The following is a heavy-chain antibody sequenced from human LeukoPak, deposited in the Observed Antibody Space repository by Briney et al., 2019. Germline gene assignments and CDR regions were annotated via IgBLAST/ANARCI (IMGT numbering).Heavy chain of an antibody. D-gene: IGHD6-13*01. CDR1: GFTFDDYT. CDR2: ISWDGGST. Sequence: GGSLRLSCAASGFTFDDYTMHWVRQAPGKGLEWVSLISWDGGSTCYADSVKGRFTISRDNSKNSLYLQMNSLRTEDTALYYCAKGRGGSSSWTPAAYYGMDVWGQGTTVTVSS. V-gene: IGHV3-43*01. J-gene: IGHJ6*02. CDR3: AKGRGGSSSWTPAAYYGMDV.